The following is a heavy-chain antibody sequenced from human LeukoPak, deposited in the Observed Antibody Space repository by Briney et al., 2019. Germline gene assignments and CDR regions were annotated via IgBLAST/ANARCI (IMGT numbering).Heavy chain of an antibody. J-gene: IGHJ4*02. CDR2: IYSGGST. CDR1: GFTVSSNY. CDR3: AKLSDYDILTGSHILWFGESYKYYFDY. Sequence: PGGSLRLSCAASGFTVSSNYMSWVRQAPGKGLEWVSVIYSGGSTYYADSVKGRFTISRDNSKNTLYLQMNSLRAEDTAVYYCAKLSDYDILTGSHILWFGESYKYYFDYWGQGTLVTVSS. V-gene: IGHV3-53*01. D-gene: IGHD3-9*01.